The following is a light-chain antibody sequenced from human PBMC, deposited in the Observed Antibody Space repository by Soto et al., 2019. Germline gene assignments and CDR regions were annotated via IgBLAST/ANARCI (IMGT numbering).Light chain of an antibody. CDR2: AAS. J-gene: IGKJ1*01. V-gene: IGKV1-39*01. CDR3: QQSYSTPWT. Sequence: DIQMTQSPYSLSASVGDRVTITCRASQSISSYLNWYQQNPRKAPKLLIYAASSLQSGVLSRFSGSVSWSDFTLSISSLQPEDFATYYCQQSYSTPWTFGQGTKVDIK. CDR1: QSISSY.